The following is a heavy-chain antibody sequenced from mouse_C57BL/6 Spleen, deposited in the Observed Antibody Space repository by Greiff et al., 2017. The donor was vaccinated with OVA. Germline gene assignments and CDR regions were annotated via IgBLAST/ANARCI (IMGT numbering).Heavy chain of an antibody. J-gene: IGHJ3*01. CDR3: ARPGSNYVGFAY. D-gene: IGHD2-5*01. Sequence: QVQLQQPGAELVKPGASVKMSCKASGYTFTSYWITWVKQRPGQGLEWIGDIYPGSGSTNYNEKFKSKATLTVDTSSSTAYMQLSSLTSEDSAVYYCARPGSNYVGFAYWGQGTLVTVSA. CDR1: GYTFTSYW. V-gene: IGHV1-55*01. CDR2: IYPGSGST.